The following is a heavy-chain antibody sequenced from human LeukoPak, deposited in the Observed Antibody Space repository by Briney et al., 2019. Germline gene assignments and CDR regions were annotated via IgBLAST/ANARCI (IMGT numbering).Heavy chain of an antibody. Sequence: GRSLRLSCVASGFTFSRYDMHWVRQAPGKGLEWVAVISYDGGNEIYADSVKGRFTISRDNSKNTLYLQMNSLRAEDTAVYYCARAAAVTGAFRDNWFDPRGQGALATVSS. V-gene: IGHV3-30-3*01. D-gene: IGHD6-19*01. CDR1: GFTFSRYD. CDR2: ISYDGGNE. J-gene: IGHJ5*02. CDR3: ARAAAVTGAFRDNWFDP.